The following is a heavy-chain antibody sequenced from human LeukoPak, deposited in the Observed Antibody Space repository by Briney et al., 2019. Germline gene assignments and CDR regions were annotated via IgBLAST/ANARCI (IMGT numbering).Heavy chain of an antibody. D-gene: IGHD3-10*01. J-gene: IGHJ4*02. Sequence: GGSLRLSCAASGFTFSSYWMSWVRQAPGKGLEWVANIKQDGSEKYCVDSVKGRFTISRDNAKNSLYLQMNSLRAEDTAVYYCARADMVRGVIIKYWGQGTLVTVSS. V-gene: IGHV3-7*01. CDR2: IKQDGSEK. CDR1: GFTFSSYW. CDR3: ARADMVRGVIIKY.